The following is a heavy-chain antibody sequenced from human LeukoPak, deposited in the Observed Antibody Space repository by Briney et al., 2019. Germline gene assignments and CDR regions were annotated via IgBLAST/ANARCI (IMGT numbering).Heavy chain of an antibody. V-gene: IGHV3-15*01. Sequence: PGGSLRLSCTTSGFSFRDAYMSWVRQAPGQGLEWVGRVKSRADGGSTDYAGPIKGRFSISRDDSKNIAYLQMDSLKTDDTAVYYCTTDRMTRNGFFDHWGQGMQVIVSS. CDR3: TTDRMTRNGFFDH. CDR1: GFSFRDAY. D-gene: IGHD1-1*01. CDR2: VKSRADGGST. J-gene: IGHJ4*02.